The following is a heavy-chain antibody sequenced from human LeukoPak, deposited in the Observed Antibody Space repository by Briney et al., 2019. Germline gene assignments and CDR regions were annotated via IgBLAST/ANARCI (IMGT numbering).Heavy chain of an antibody. Sequence: ASVKVSCKASGYTFTGYYMHWVRRAPGQGLEWMGWINPNSGGTNYAQKFQGRGTMTRDTSISTAYMELSRLRSDDTAVYYCAREYNYDSSGEDAFDIWGQGTMVTVSS. CDR1: GYTFTGYY. CDR3: AREYNYDSSGEDAFDI. CDR2: INPNSGGT. D-gene: IGHD3-22*01. J-gene: IGHJ3*02. V-gene: IGHV1-2*02.